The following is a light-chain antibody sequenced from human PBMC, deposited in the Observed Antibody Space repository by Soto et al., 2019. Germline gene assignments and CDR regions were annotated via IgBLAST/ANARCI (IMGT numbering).Light chain of an antibody. CDR2: YDS. Sequence: SYELTQPPSVSVAPGKTARITCGGNNIGGKSVHWYQQKPGQAPVLVIYYDSDRPTGIPERFTGSNSGNTATLTISRVEAGDEADYYCRVWDSSSDPPVVFGGGTKVTVL. CDR3: RVWDSSSDPPVV. V-gene: IGLV3-21*04. CDR1: NIGGKS. J-gene: IGLJ2*01.